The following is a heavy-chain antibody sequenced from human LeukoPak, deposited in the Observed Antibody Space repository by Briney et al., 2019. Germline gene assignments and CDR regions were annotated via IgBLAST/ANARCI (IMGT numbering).Heavy chain of an antibody. CDR3: ARVNRGAYSIDY. CDR2: IYYSGST. Sequence: KPSENLSLTCTVSGGPISSYYWSWIRQPPGKGLEWIGYIYYSGSTNYNPSLKSRVTISVDTSKNQFSLKLSSVTAADTAVYYCARVNRGAYSIDYWGQGTLVTVSS. J-gene: IGHJ4*02. CDR1: GGPISSYY. V-gene: IGHV4-59*01. D-gene: IGHD2-15*01.